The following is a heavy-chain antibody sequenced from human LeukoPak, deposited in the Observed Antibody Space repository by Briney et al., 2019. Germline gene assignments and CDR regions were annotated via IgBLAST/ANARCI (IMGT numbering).Heavy chain of an antibody. CDR1: GFTFSNYA. D-gene: IGHD3-3*01. J-gene: IGHJ4*02. V-gene: IGHV3-23*01. Sequence: GGSLRLSCAASGFTFSNYAMSWVRQAPGKGLEWVSVISGSGGSTYYADSVKGRFTISRDNSKNTLYLQMNSLRAEDTAVYYCAKCPGGSGYSYYFDYWGQGTLVTVSS. CDR3: AKCPGGSGYSYYFDY. CDR2: ISGSGGST.